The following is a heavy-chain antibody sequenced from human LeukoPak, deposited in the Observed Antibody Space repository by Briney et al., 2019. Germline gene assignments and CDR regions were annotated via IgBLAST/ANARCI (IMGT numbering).Heavy chain of an antibody. D-gene: IGHD3-22*01. V-gene: IGHV3-48*04. J-gene: IGHJ6*03. CDR1: GFTFSSYS. Sequence: GGSLRLSCAASGFTFSSYSMNWVRQAPGTGLEWVSYISSSSSTIYYADSVKGRFTISRDNAKNSLYLQMNSLRAEDTAVYYCARAHYYDSSGPYMDVWGKGTTVTVSS. CDR2: ISSSSSTI. CDR3: ARAHYYDSSGPYMDV.